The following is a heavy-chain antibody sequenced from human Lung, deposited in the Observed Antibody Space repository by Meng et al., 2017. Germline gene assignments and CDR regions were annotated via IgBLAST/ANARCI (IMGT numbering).Heavy chain of an antibody. CDR1: GGSFSDYY. V-gene: IGHV4-34*01. Sequence: QVQLQRWGAVLLKPSEPLSLTCVVSGGSFSDYYWSWIRQPPGKGLEWIGEINHSGSTNYNPSLESRATISVDTSQNNLSLKLSSVTAADSAVYYCARGPTTMAHDFDYWGQGTLVTVSS. CDR2: INHSGST. CDR3: ARGPTTMAHDFDY. J-gene: IGHJ4*02. D-gene: IGHD4-11*01.